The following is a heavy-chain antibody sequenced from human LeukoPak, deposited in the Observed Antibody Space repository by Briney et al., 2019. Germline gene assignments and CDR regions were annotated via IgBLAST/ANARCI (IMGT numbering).Heavy chain of an antibody. CDR2: MTPSGSNI. CDR1: GFTFSSYC. J-gene: IGHJ4*02. V-gene: IGHV3-21*01. D-gene: IGHD2-21*02. CDR3: ATSPGWWGHDY. Sequence: KTWGSLRLSCAASGFTFSSYCMNWVRQSPGRGLEWVSSMTPSGSNIYYADSVKGRFTMSRDNAKNTLYLEMNSLRGEDTSVYYCATSPGWWGHDYWGQGTLVTVSS.